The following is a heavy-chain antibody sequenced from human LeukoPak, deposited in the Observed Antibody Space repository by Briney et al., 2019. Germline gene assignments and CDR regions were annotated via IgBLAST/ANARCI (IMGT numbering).Heavy chain of an antibody. CDR1: GGSISSYY. CDR3: AREVSGSYLDYYYYYMDV. D-gene: IGHD1-26*01. CDR2: IYYSGST. J-gene: IGHJ6*03. V-gene: IGHV4-59*01. Sequence: SETLSLTCTVSGGSISSYYWSWIRQPPGKGLEWIGYIYYSGSTNYNPSLKSRVTISVDTSKNQFSLKLSSVTAADTAVYYCAREVSGSYLDYYYYYMDVWGKGTTVTISS.